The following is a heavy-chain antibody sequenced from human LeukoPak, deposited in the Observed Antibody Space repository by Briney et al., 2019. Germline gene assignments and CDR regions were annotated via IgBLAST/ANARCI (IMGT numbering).Heavy chain of an antibody. CDR3: AREDYGDKFDP. CDR2: ISSSSSYI. V-gene: IGHV3-21*01. D-gene: IGHD4-17*01. CDR1: GFTFSSYS. J-gene: IGHJ5*02. Sequence: GGSLRLSCAASGFTFSSYSTNWVRQAPGKGLKWVSSISSSSSYIYYADSVKGRFTISRDNAKNSLYLQMNSLRAEDTAVYYCAREDYGDKFDPWGQGTLVTVSS.